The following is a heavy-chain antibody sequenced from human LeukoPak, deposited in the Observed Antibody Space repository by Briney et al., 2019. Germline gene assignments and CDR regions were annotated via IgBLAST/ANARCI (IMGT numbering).Heavy chain of an antibody. CDR1: GFTLGSYA. Sequence: GGSLRLSCAASGFTLGSYAMSWVRQAPGKGLEWVSAISGSGGSTYYADSVKGRFTVSRDNSNHTLYLQMNSLRAEDTAVYYCAKDAPFGSYFDYWGQGTLVTVSS. V-gene: IGHV3-23*01. CDR3: AKDAPFGSYFDY. J-gene: IGHJ4*02. CDR2: ISGSGGST. D-gene: IGHD1-26*01.